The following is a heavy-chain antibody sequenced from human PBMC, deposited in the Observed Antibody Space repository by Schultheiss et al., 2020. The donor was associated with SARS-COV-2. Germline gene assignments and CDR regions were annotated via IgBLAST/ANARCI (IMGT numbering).Heavy chain of an antibody. J-gene: IGHJ4*02. CDR3: AKDAVRVAESYYDFWSGVICYFDY. Sequence: GGSLRLSCAASGFTFSSYAMSWVRQAPGKGLEWVSAISGSGGSTYYADSVKGRFTISRDNSKNTLYLQMNSLRAEDTAVYYCAKDAVRVAESYYDFWSGVICYFDYWGQGTLVTVSS. D-gene: IGHD3-3*01. CDR2: ISGSGGST. V-gene: IGHV3-23*01. CDR1: GFTFSSYA.